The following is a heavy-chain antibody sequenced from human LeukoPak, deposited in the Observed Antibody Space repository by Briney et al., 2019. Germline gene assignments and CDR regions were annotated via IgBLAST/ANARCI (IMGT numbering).Heavy chain of an antibody. Sequence: SETLSLTRTVSGGSISSYYWSWIRQPPGKGLEWIGYIYYSGSTNYNPSLKSRVTISVDTSKNQFSLKLSSVTAADTTVYYCARNPTYYYDSSGYYLDAFDIWGQGTMVTVSS. CDR3: ARNPTYYYDSSGYYLDAFDI. D-gene: IGHD3-22*01. CDR1: GGSISSYY. J-gene: IGHJ3*02. V-gene: IGHV4-59*08. CDR2: IYYSGST.